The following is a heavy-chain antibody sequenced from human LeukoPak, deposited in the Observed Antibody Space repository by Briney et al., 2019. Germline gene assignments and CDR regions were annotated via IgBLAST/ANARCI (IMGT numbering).Heavy chain of an antibody. CDR2: ISGSGGST. J-gene: IGHJ4*02. Sequence: GGSLRLSCAASGFTFSSYAMSWVRQAPGKGLEWVSAISGSGGSTYYADSVKGRFTISRDNSKNTLYLQMNSLRAEDTAVYYCAKDSRRRSIVATMYFDYWGQGTLVTVSS. V-gene: IGHV3-23*01. CDR1: GFTFSSYA. CDR3: AKDSRRRSIVATMYFDY. D-gene: IGHD5-12*01.